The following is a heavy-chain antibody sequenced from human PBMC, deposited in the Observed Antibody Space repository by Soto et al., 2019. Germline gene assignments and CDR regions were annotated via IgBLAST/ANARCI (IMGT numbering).Heavy chain of an antibody. V-gene: IGHV3-23*01. CDR2: ISGSGGST. Sequence: GGSLRLSCAASGFTFSSYAMSWVRQAPGKGLEWVSAISGSGGSTYHADSVKGRFTISRDNSKNTLYLQMNSLRAEDTAVYYCAYVIRGPRRYWGQGTLVTVSS. CDR1: GFTFSSYA. D-gene: IGHD3-10*02. J-gene: IGHJ4*02. CDR3: AYVIRGPRRY.